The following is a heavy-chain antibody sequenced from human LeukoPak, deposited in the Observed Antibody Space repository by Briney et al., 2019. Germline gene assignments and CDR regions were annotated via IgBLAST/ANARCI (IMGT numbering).Heavy chain of an antibody. J-gene: IGHJ4*02. Sequence: PGGSLRLSCSASGFTFSNYAMTWVRQAPGKGLEWVSVISGSGGSTDYADSVKGRFTISRDNSKNTLYLQMNSLRAEDTAVYYCAKDRAELTGDVSDDWGQGTLVTV. D-gene: IGHD2-8*02. CDR3: AKDRAELTGDVSDD. CDR1: GFTFSNYA. CDR2: ISGSGGST. V-gene: IGHV3-23*01.